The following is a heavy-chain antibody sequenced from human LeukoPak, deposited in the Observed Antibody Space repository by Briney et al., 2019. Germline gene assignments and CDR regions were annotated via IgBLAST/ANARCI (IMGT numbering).Heavy chain of an antibody. Sequence: PSATLSPTCTVSDTSISSYYWSWIRQPPGKGLEWIGYIYYSGSTNYNPSLKSRVTISVDTSKNQFSLKLSSVTAADTAVYYCARHTGYLDYWGQGTLVTVSS. CDR3: ARHTGYLDY. CDR1: DTSISSYY. V-gene: IGHV4-59*08. CDR2: IYYSGST. J-gene: IGHJ4*02. D-gene: IGHD1-14*01.